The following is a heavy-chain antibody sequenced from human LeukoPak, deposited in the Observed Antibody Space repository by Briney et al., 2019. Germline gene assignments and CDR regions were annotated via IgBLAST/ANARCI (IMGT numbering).Heavy chain of an antibody. CDR1: GGSINSYY. CDR2: IYYSGST. Sequence: SETLSLTCTVSGGSINSYYWSWIRQPPGKGLEWIGYIYYSGSTNYNPSLKSRVTISVDTSKNQFCLKLSSVTAADTAVYYCAKGAPYYYDSSGYLFDYWGQGTLVTVSS. J-gene: IGHJ4*02. V-gene: IGHV4-59*01. D-gene: IGHD3-22*01. CDR3: AKGAPYYYDSSGYLFDY.